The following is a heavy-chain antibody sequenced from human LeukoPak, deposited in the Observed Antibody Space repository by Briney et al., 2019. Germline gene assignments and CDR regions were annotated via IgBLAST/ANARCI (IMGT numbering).Heavy chain of an antibody. J-gene: IGHJ3*02. D-gene: IGHD3-10*01. V-gene: IGHV3-21*01. Sequence: GGSLRLSCAASGSTFRSYSMNWVRQAPGKGLEWVSSINSDSNYIYYADSVQGRFTISRDNAKNSLYLQMNSLRAEDTAVYYCAVAYYYGSGDAFDIWGQGTKVTVSS. CDR2: INSDSNYI. CDR3: AVAYYYGSGDAFDI. CDR1: GSTFRSYS.